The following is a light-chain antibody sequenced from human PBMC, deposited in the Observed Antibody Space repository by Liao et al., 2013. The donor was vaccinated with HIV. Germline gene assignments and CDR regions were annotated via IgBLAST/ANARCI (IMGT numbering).Light chain of an antibody. J-gene: IGLJ1*01. Sequence: SYELTQPPSVSVSPGQTASITCSGDKLGDKYACWYQQRPGQSPVLLIYQSTKRPSGIPERFSGSNSGNTATLSISRVEAGDEADYYCQVWDSNYDHPYVFGTGTKVTVL. CDR3: QVWDSNYDHPYV. CDR1: KLGDKY. V-gene: IGLV3-1*01. CDR2: QST.